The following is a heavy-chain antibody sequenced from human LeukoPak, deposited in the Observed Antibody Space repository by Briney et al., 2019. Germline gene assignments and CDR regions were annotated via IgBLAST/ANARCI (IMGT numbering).Heavy chain of an antibody. J-gene: IGHJ3*02. CDR3: ARVIAWWELGGGHDAFDI. Sequence: SETLSLTCTVSGGSISSYYWSWIRQPPGKGLEWIGYIYYSGSTNYNPSLKSRVTISVDTSKNQFSLKLSSVTAADTAVYYCARVIAWWELGGGHDAFDIWGQGTMVTVSS. D-gene: IGHD1-26*01. V-gene: IGHV4-59*01. CDR2: IYYSGST. CDR1: GGSISSYY.